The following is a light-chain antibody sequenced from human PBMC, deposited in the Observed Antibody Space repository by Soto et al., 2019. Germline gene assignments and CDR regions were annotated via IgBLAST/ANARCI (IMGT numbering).Light chain of an antibody. CDR3: CSYAGSYTLGV. V-gene: IGLV2-11*01. J-gene: IGLJ2*01. CDR1: NNDVGGYNY. Sequence: QSVLTQPRSVSGAPGKSVPISCTGTNNDVGGYNYVSWYQQHPGKAPKLIIYDVSKRPSGVPDRFSCPKSGNTAPLTISGLQAEDEADYYCCSYAGSYTLGVFGGGTKLTVL. CDR2: DVS.